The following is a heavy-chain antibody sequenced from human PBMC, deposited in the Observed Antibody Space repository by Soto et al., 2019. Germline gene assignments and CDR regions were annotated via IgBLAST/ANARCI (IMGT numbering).Heavy chain of an antibody. CDR2: IYYTGST. CDR1: SASISSSNW. V-gene: IGHV4-4*02. D-gene: IGHD4-4*01. Sequence: QVQLQESGPGLVKPSGTLSLTCGVSSASISSSNWWSWVRQPPGKGLEWIGEIYYTGSTEYNPSLKSRVTMSVDTSKNQFSLKLSSVTAADTAVYYCAGVAVTADHWGQGTLVTVSS. J-gene: IGHJ5*02. CDR3: AGVAVTADH.